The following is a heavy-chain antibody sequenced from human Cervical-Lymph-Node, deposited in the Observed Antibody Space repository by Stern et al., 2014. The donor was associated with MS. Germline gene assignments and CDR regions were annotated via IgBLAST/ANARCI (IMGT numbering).Heavy chain of an antibody. V-gene: IGHV3-53*04. CDR2: IYSGGST. CDR3: ARAFLDSSGGPYAFDI. J-gene: IGHJ3*02. D-gene: IGHD3-22*01. CDR1: GFTVSSNY. Sequence: EMQLVESGGGLVQPGGSLRLSCAASGFTVSSNYMSWVRRAPGKGLEWVSVIYSGGSTYYADSVKGRFTISRHNSKNTLYLQMNSLRAEDTAVYYCARAFLDSSGGPYAFDIWGQGTMVTVSS.